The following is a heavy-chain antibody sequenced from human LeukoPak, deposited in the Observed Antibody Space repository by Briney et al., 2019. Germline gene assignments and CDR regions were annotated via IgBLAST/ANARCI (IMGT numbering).Heavy chain of an antibody. J-gene: IGHJ4*02. CDR3: AKDRHPARTDGYYFDY. CDR1: AFTFRTYG. CDR2: ISFDANNK. D-gene: IGHD1-14*01. V-gene: IGHV3-30*18. Sequence: QPGRSLRLSCAASAFTFRTYGMPWVRQAPGKGLEWVAVISFDANNKYYADSVKGRFTISRDNSKNTLYLQMNSLRAEDTAVYYCAKDRHPARTDGYYFDYWGQGTLVTVSS.